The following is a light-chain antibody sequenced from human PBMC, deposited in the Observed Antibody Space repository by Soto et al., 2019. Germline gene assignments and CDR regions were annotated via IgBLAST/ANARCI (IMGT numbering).Light chain of an antibody. V-gene: IGKV1-5*03. CDR3: QQYDTYWT. Sequence: DIQMTQSPSTLSASVGDRVTITCRAGESISNWLAWYQQKPGKAPNLLIYKASSLKSGVPLRFSGSGSGTEFTLTINSLQPDDFATYYCQQYDTYWTFGQGTKVDIK. J-gene: IGKJ1*01. CDR1: ESISNW. CDR2: KAS.